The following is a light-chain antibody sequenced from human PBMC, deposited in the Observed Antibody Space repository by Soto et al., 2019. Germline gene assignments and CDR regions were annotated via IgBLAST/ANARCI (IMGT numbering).Light chain of an antibody. J-gene: IGLJ3*02. CDR2: EGS. CDR1: SSDVGTHNL. Sequence: QSALTQPASVSGSPGQSITISCTGTSSDVGTHNLVSWYQQYPGKAPKLMIFEGSKRPSEVSNRLSGSRSGNTASLTISGLQAEDEADYYCCSYASGGWVFGGGTELTVL. CDR3: CSYASGGWV. V-gene: IGLV2-23*01.